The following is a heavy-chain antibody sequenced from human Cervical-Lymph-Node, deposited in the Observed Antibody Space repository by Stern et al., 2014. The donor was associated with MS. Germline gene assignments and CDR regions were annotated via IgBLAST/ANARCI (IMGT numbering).Heavy chain of an antibody. J-gene: IGHJ6*02. CDR1: GFIFDDYG. D-gene: IGHD5-12*01. CDR3: AKGHDIVATIDYGMDV. Sequence: EVQLVESGGGLVEPGRSLRLSCAASGFIFDDYGMHWVRQAPGKGLEWGLGISWNNANIGYADFVKGRFTISRDNAKNSLYLQMNSLRAEDTALYYCAKGHDIVATIDYGMDVWGQGTTVTVSS. CDR2: ISWNNANI. V-gene: IGHV3-9*01.